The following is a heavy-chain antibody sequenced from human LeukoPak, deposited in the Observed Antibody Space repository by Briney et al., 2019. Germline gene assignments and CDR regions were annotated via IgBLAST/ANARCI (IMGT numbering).Heavy chain of an antibody. CDR2: TYYRSKWYN. CDR1: GDSVSSNSAA. Sequence: SQTLSLTCAISGDSVSSNSAAWNWIRQSPSRGLEWLGRTYYRSKWYNDYAVSVKSRITINPDTSKNQFSLQLNSVTPEDTAVYYCARAGRYSGYDYRGSGREPGYWGQGTLVTVSS. D-gene: IGHD5-12*01. CDR3: ARAGRYSGYDYRGSGREPGY. V-gene: IGHV6-1*01. J-gene: IGHJ4*02.